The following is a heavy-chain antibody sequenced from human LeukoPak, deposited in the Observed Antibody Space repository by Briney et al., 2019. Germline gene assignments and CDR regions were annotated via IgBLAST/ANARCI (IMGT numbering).Heavy chain of an antibody. D-gene: IGHD5-18*01. CDR3: AKGYSYGYADY. CDR2: ISGSGGST. CDR1: GFTFSSYA. V-gene: IGHV3-23*01. Sequence: PGGSLRLSCAASGFTFSSYAMSWVRQAPGKGLEWVAAISGSGGSTYYADSVKGRFTISRDNSKNTVFLEMNSLRAEDTAVYYCAKGYSYGYADYWRQGTLVTVSS. J-gene: IGHJ4*02.